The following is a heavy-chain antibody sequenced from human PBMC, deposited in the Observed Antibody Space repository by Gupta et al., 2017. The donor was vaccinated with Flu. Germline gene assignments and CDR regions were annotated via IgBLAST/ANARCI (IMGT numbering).Heavy chain of an antibody. Sequence: EVALVESGGGLVQPGRSLRLSCKTSGFTFGDFAISWVRQAPGGGLEWVGFIRSKAFGETTEYAASVRGRCTISRDDSSGIAFLQMDSLQTEDTGTXYXARPVYXSSTVCYTGGLDYWGQGTVVTVSS. J-gene: IGHJ4*02. CDR3: ARPVYXSSTVCYTGGLDY. D-gene: IGHD2-2*02. CDR1: GFTFGDFA. V-gene: IGHV3-49*04. CDR2: IRSKAFGETT.